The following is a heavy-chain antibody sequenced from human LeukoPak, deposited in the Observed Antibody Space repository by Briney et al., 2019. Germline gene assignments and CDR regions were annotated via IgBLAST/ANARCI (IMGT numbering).Heavy chain of an antibody. CDR3: AGGGWMDDAFDI. J-gene: IGHJ3*02. Sequence: GSLRLSCAASGFTFNSYSMHWVRQAPGKGLEWVSYISSLSSTLKYADSVKGRFTISRDNAKNSLYLQMNSLRAEDTAVYYCAGGGWMDDAFDIWGQGTTVIVSS. V-gene: IGHV3-48*04. D-gene: IGHD5-12*01. CDR2: ISSLSSTL. CDR1: GFTFNSYS.